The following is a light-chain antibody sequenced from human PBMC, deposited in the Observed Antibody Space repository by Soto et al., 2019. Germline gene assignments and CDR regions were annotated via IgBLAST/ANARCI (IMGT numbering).Light chain of an antibody. CDR2: GAS. Sequence: EIVMTQSPATLSVSPGERATLSCRASQSGSSNLAWYQQKPGQAPRLLIYGASTRATGIPARFSGSGSGTEFTRTISSLQSEDFAVYYCQQYNNWPPMWTFGQGTKVEIK. CDR1: QSGSSN. J-gene: IGKJ1*01. CDR3: QQYNNWPPMWT. V-gene: IGKV3-15*01.